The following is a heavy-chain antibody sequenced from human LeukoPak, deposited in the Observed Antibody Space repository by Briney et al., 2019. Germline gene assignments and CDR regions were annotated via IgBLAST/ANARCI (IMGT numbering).Heavy chain of an antibody. CDR3: AREKYFDPPGAFDI. D-gene: IGHD3-9*01. CDR2: IYYSGST. V-gene: IGHV4-59*01. Sequence: SETPSLTCTVSGGSISSYYWSWIRQPTGKGLEWIGYIYYSGSTNYNPSLKSRVTISVDTSKNQFSLKLSSVTAADTAVYYCAREKYFDPPGAFDIWGQGTMVTVSS. CDR1: GGSISSYY. J-gene: IGHJ3*02.